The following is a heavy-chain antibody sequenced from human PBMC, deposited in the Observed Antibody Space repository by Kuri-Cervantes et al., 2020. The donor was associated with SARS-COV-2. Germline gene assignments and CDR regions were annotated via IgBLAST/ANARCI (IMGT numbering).Heavy chain of an antibody. V-gene: IGHV3-30*02. CDR3: AKDSRRGSSWGDAFDI. CDR2: IRYDGSNK. CDR1: GFTFSSYG. J-gene: IGHJ3*02. D-gene: IGHD6-13*01. Sequence: GESLKISCAASGFTFSSYGMHWVRQAPGKGLEWVAFIRYDGSNKYYADSVKGRFTISRDNSKNTLYLQMNSLRAEDTAVYYCAKDSRRGSSWGDAFDIWGQGTMVTVSS.